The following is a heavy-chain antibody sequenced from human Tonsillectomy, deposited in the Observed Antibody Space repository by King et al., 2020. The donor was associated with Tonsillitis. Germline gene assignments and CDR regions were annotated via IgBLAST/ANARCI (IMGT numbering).Heavy chain of an antibody. V-gene: IGHV4-59*01. D-gene: IGHD5-24*01. J-gene: IGHJ4*02. CDR1: GGAISSYY. Sequence: GGLGRTGTVSGGAISSYYWSWIRQPPGKGLEWIGYIYYSGSTNYNPSLKSRVTISVDTSKNQFSLKLSSVTAADTAVYHCASQGPRDGYNPPHWGQGTLVTVSS. CDR3: ASQGPRDGYNPPH. CDR2: IYYSGST.